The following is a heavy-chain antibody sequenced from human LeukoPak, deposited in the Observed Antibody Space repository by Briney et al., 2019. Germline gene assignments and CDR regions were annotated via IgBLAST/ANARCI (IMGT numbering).Heavy chain of an antibody. J-gene: IGHJ4*02. D-gene: IGHD6-19*01. CDR2: ISYDGSNK. Sequence: PGGSLRLSCAASGFTFSSYGMHWVRQAPGKGLEWVAVISYDGSNKYYADSVKGRFTISRDNSKNTLYLQMNSLRAEDTAVYYCAPEPFISSGWYTGPEPIGYWGQGTLVTVSS. CDR1: GFTFSSYG. CDR3: APEPFISSGWYTGPEPIGY. V-gene: IGHV3-30*03.